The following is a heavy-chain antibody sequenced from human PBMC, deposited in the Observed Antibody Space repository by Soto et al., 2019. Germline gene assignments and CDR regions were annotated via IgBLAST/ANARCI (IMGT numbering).Heavy chain of an antibody. CDR1: GYTFTSYY. D-gene: IGHD2-15*01. CDR3: ARVLVVVAAADAFDI. V-gene: IGHV1-46*03. Sequence: ASVKGSCKTAGYTFTSYYIHWVRQATGQGLEWMGIINPSGGSTSYAQKFQGRVTMTRDTSTSTVYMELSSLRSEDTAVYYCARVLVVVAAADAFDIWGQGTVVTVSS. CDR2: INPSGGST. J-gene: IGHJ3*02.